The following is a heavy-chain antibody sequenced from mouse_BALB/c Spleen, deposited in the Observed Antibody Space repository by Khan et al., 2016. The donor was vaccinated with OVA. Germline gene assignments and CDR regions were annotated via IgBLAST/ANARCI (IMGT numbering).Heavy chain of an antibody. Sequence: EVQLQESGPGLVKPSQSLSLTCTVTGYSITSNYAWNWIRQFPENKLEWMGYISYSGSTSYNPSLKSRISITRDTSKNQFFLQLNSVTTEDTATYCCARKNYYGYAVDYWGQGTSVTVSA. V-gene: IGHV3-2*02. J-gene: IGHJ4*01. CDR3: ARKNYYGYAVDY. CDR1: GYSITSNYA. D-gene: IGHD1-1*01. CDR2: ISYSGST.